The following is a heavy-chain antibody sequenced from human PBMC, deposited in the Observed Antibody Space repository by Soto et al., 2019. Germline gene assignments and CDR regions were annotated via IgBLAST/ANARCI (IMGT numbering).Heavy chain of an antibody. J-gene: IGHJ4*02. Sequence: SETRSLTCAVYGGSFSGYYWSWIRQPPGKGLEWIGEINHSGSTNYNPSLKSRVTISVDTSKNQFSLKLSSVTAADTAVYYCARGGNIVATTPTPFDYWGQGTLVTVSS. CDR1: GGSFSGYY. D-gene: IGHD5-12*01. V-gene: IGHV4-34*01. CDR2: INHSGST. CDR3: ARGGNIVATTPTPFDY.